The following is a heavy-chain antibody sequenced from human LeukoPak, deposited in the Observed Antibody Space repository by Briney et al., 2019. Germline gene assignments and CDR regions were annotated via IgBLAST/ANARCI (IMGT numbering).Heavy chain of an antibody. V-gene: IGHV3-30*02. Sequence: PRGSLRLSCAASGFTFSSYGMHWVRQAPGKGLEWVAFIRYDGSNKYYADSVKGRFTISRDNSKNTLYLQMNSLRAEDTAGYYCGKSEGVFPYYFDYWGQGTLVTVSS. CDR3: GKSEGVFPYYFDY. CDR2: IRYDGSNK. CDR1: GFTFSSYG. D-gene: IGHD2-21*01. J-gene: IGHJ4*02.